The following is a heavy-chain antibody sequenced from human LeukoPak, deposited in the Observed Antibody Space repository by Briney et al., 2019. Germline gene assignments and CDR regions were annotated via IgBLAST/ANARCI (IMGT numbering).Heavy chain of an antibody. J-gene: IGHJ6*02. Sequence: ASVKVSCKASGYTFTGYGISWVRQAPGQGLEWMGWISAYNGNTNYAQKLQGRVTMTTDTSTSTAYMELRSLRSDDTAVYYCARDRGSSWYSPLLDYYYYGMDVWGQGTTVTVSS. V-gene: IGHV1-18*01. CDR2: ISAYNGNT. D-gene: IGHD6-13*01. CDR3: ARDRGSSWYSPLLDYYYYGMDV. CDR1: GYTFTGYG.